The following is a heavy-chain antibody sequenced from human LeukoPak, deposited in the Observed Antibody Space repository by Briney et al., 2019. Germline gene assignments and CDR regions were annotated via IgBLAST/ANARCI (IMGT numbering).Heavy chain of an antibody. CDR2: ISSSSSTI. CDR3: AGVGRGYSSSWLAYYYYYYMDV. D-gene: IGHD6-13*01. V-gene: IGHV3-48*01. J-gene: IGHJ6*03. CDR1: GFTFSSYS. Sequence: GGSLRLSCAASGFTFSSYSMNWVRQAPGKGLEWVSYISSSSSTIYYADSVKGRFTISRDNAKNSLYLQMNSLRAEDTAVYYCAGVGRGYSSSWLAYYYYYYMDVWGKGTTVTVSS.